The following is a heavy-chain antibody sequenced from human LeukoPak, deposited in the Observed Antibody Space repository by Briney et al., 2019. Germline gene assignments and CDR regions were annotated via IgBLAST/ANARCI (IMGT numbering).Heavy chain of an antibody. CDR1: GFSFSSYW. D-gene: IGHD6-6*01. Sequence: GGSLRLSCAASGFSFSSYWMYWVRQGPGKGLVWVSRINTDGSTTHYADSVKGRFTISRDNAKNTLYMQMSSLRAEDTAVYYCARDVVSSSVMNLWGEGTTVTVSS. CDR2: INTDGSTT. V-gene: IGHV3-74*01. J-gene: IGHJ6*03. CDR3: ARDVVSSSVMNL.